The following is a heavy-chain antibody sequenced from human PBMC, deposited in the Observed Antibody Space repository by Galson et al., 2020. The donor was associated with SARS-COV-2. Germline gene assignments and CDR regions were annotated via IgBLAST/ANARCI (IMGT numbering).Heavy chain of an antibody. V-gene: IGHV3-9*01. Sequence: SLKISCVASGFTFDDYAMHWVRQAPGKGLEWVSGISWNSGSIGYADSVKGRFTISRDNAKNSLYLQMNSLRDEDTALYYCAKGWFGELAYWYFGRWGRGTLVSGSS. CDR3: AKGWFGELAYWYFGR. CDR1: GFTFDDYA. CDR2: ISWNSGSI. D-gene: IGHD3-10*01. J-gene: IGHJ2*01.